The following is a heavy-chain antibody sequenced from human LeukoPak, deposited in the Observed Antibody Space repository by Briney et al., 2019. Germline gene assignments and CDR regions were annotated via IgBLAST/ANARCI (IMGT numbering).Heavy chain of an antibody. CDR1: GFTFTSYG. CDR2: ISYDGSNK. CDR3: AKEGYSYGPD. Sequence: GRSLRLSCAASGFTFTSYGMHWVRQAPGKGLEWVAVISYDGSNKYYADSVKGRFTISRDNSKNTLYLQMNSLRAEDTAVYYCAKEGYSYGPDWGQGTLVTVSS. V-gene: IGHV3-30*18. J-gene: IGHJ4*02. D-gene: IGHD5-18*01.